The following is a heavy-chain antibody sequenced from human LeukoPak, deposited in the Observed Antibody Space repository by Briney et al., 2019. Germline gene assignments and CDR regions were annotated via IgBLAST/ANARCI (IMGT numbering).Heavy chain of an antibody. CDR3: ATGSYLYDAFDI. V-gene: IGHV1-2*02. J-gene: IGHJ3*02. D-gene: IGHD1-26*01. CDR1: GGTFSSYA. Sequence: ASVKVSCKASGGTFSSYAISWARQAPGQGLEWMGWINPNSGGTNFAQKFQGRVTMTRDTSISTAYMELSRLRLDDTAVYYCATGSYLYDAFDIWGQGTMVTVSS. CDR2: INPNSGGT.